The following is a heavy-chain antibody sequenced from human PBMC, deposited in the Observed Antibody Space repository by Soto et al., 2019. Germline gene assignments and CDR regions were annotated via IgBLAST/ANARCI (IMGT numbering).Heavy chain of an antibody. CDR2: IYSGGST. J-gene: IGHJ6*02. Sequence: EVQLVESGGGLIQPGGSLRLSCAASGFTVSSNYMSWVRQAPGKGLEWVSVIYSGGSTYYADSVKGRFTISRDNSKNTLYLQMNGLRAEDTAVYYCARDVGGSGRGVGGMDLWGQGTTVTVSS. V-gene: IGHV3-53*01. CDR1: GFTVSSNY. CDR3: ARDVGGSGRGVGGMDL. D-gene: IGHD3-10*01.